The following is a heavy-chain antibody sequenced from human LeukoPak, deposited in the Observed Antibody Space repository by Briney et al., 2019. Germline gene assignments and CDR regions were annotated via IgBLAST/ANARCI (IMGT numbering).Heavy chain of an antibody. CDR3: AKGVAVAGTPPGGDY. D-gene: IGHD6-19*01. CDR1: GYSLIELS. CDR2: INLEHRNP. J-gene: IGHJ4*02. Sequence: GASVKVSCKVSGYSLIELSTHWVRQAPGKGLEWMGGINLEHRNPVYAQKFQGRITMTEDTTTDTAYMEVKSLTSEDTAIYYCAKGVAVAGTPPGGDYWGQGTLLTVSS. V-gene: IGHV1-24*01.